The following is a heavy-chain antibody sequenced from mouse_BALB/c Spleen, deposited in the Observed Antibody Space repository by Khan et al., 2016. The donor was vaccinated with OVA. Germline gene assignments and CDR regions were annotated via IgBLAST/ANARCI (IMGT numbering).Heavy chain of an antibody. CDR2: VSTGGGYT. D-gene: IGHD1-1*01. J-gene: IGHJ3*01. Sequence: EVELVESGGDLVKPGGSLKLSCAASGFTFSTYGMSWVRQTPDKRLEWVTTVSTGGGYTYYPDSVKGRFTISRDHAKNTLYLQMSGLKSEDTAMFYCTRLAYSYDSEGFAYWGQGTLVTVSA. V-gene: IGHV5-6*01. CDR3: TRLAYSYDSEGFAY. CDR1: GFTFSTYG.